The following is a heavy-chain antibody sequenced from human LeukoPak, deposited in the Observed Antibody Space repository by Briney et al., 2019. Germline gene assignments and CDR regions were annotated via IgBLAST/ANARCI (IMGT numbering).Heavy chain of an antibody. J-gene: IGHJ4*02. CDR2: INHSGST. CDR3: ARHRSGWLPYYFDY. V-gene: IGHV4-34*01. D-gene: IGHD6-19*01. Sequence: GEINHSGSTNYNPSLKSRVTISVDTSKNQFSLKLSSVTAADTAVYYCARHRSGWLPYYFDYWGQGTLVTVSS.